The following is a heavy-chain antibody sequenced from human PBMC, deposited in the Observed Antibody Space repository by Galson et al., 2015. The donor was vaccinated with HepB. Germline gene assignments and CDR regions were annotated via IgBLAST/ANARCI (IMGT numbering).Heavy chain of an antibody. CDR1: GFTFSSYS. Sequence: SLRLSCAASGFTFSSYSMNWVRQAPGKGLEWVSAISSSSSYIYYADSVKGRFTISRDNAKNTLYLQMTSLRAEDTAVYYCARAGADCSSTSCYPGGALGYYGMDVWGQGTTVTVSS. V-gene: IGHV3-21*01. J-gene: IGHJ6*02. CDR3: ARAGADCSSTSCYPGGALGYYGMDV. D-gene: IGHD2-2*01. CDR2: ISSSSSYI.